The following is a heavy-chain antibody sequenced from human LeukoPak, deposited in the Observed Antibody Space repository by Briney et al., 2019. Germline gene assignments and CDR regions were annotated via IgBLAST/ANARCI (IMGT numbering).Heavy chain of an antibody. J-gene: IGHJ4*02. CDR1: GGSISSGDFY. CDR3: ARAGTNWLDFDY. D-gene: IGHD1-1*01. V-gene: IGHV4-30-4*01. CDR2: IYYSGST. Sequence: PSQTLSLTCTVSGGSISSGDFYWSWIRQPPGKGLEWIGYIYYSGSTYTNPALKSRVTISVDTSKNQFSLKLISVTAADTAVYYCARAGTNWLDFDYWGQGTLVTVSS.